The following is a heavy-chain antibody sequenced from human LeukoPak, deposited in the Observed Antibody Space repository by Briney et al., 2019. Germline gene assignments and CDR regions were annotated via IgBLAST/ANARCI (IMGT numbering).Heavy chain of an antibody. Sequence: SETLSLTCTVSGGSISSSSYYRGWIRQPPGKGLEWIGSIYYSGSTYYNPSLKSRVTISVDTSKNQFSLKLSSVTAADTAVYYCARNYDSRGYYLLFDYWGQGTLVTVSS. J-gene: IGHJ4*02. CDR3: ARNYDSRGYYLLFDY. D-gene: IGHD3-22*01. CDR1: GGSISSSSYY. V-gene: IGHV4-39*01. CDR2: IYYSGST.